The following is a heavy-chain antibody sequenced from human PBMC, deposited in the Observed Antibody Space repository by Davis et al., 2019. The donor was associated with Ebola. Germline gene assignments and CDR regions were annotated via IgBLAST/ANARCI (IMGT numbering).Heavy chain of an antibody. CDR1: GYTFTGYY. V-gene: IGHV1-2*06. Sequence: ASVKVSCKASGYTFTGYYMHWVRQAPGQGLEWMGRINPNSGGTNYAQKFQGRVTMTRDTSTSTVYMELSSLRSEDTAVYYCARERTMWDYSEPAFDYWGQGTLVTVSS. CDR3: ARERTMWDYSEPAFDY. J-gene: IGHJ4*02. CDR2: INPNSGGT. D-gene: IGHD4-11*01.